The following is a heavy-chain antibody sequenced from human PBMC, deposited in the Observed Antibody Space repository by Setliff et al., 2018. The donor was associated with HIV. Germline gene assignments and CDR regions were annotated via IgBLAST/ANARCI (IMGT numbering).Heavy chain of an antibody. Sequence: PGGSLRLSCAASGFTFSDAWMSWVRQGPGQGLEWVGRIKNRYEGETRHYAAVVKGRFTISRDDSSNTLYLQMSSLKIEDTGVYYCATDWGQGTSWVRAFDLWGRGTMVTVSS. CDR3: ATDWGQGTSWVRAFDL. CDR1: GFTFSDAW. CDR2: IKNRYEGETR. J-gene: IGHJ3*01. D-gene: IGHD3-16*01. V-gene: IGHV3-15*06.